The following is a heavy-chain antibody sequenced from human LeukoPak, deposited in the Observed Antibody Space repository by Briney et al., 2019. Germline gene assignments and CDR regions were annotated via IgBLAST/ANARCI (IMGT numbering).Heavy chain of an antibody. D-gene: IGHD1-26*01. J-gene: IGHJ1*01. Sequence: GGSLRLSCAASGFTFSSYSMNWVRQAPGKGLEWVSSISSSSSYIYYADSVKGRFTISRDNAKNSLYLQMNSLRAEDTAVYYCARDLMGASTAYFHRWGQGTLVTVSS. V-gene: IGHV3-21*01. CDR1: GFTFSSYS. CDR2: ISSSSSYI. CDR3: ARDLMGASTAYFHR.